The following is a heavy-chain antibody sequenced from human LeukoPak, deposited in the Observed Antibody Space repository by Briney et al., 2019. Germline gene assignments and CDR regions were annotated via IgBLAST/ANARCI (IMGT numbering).Heavy chain of an antibody. V-gene: IGHV3-48*03. CDR3: AREGIAVPGAIDY. J-gene: IGHJ4*02. CDR1: GFTFSSDE. CDR2: ISISGSTI. Sequence: GGSLRLSCAASGFTFSSDEMNWVRQAPGKGLEWVSYISISGSTIYNADSVKGRFTISRDNAENSLYLQMNSLRAEDTAVYYCAREGIAVPGAIDYWGQGTLVTVSS. D-gene: IGHD6-19*01.